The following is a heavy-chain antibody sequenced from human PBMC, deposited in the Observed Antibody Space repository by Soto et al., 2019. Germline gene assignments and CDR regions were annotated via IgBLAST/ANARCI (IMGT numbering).Heavy chain of an antibody. D-gene: IGHD1-1*01. CDR3: VRNAQWAFAI. V-gene: IGHV1-18*01. J-gene: IGHJ3*02. Sequence: ASVKVSCKASGYTFTSYGVSWVRQAPGQGLEWVGWTSPYNGNTNYAQKLQGRVTLTTDTSTDTAYVEVRSLRSDDTAMYYCVRNAQWAFAIWGQRTMVTVAS. CDR1: GYTFTSYG. CDR2: TSPYNGNT.